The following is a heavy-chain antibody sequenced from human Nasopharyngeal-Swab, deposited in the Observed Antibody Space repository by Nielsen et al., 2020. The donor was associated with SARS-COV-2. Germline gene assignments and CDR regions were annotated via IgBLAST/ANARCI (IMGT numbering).Heavy chain of an antibody. D-gene: IGHD4-11*01. V-gene: IGHV3-9*01. CDR1: GFAFDDYP. CDR3: ARGTADHSNPSFDY. J-gene: IGHJ4*02. Sequence: SLKISCAASGFAFDDYPMHWVRQPPGKGLEWVSSINWNSGVIGYGDSVKGRFSISRDNTKNSLYLQMNSLRPEDTALYYCARGTADHSNPSFDYWGQGVLVTVSS. CDR2: INWNSGVI.